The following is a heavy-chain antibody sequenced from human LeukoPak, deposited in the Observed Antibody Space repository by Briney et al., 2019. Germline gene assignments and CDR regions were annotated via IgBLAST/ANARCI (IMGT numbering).Heavy chain of an antibody. CDR3: AKDHYWSIDY. V-gene: IGHV3-74*01. J-gene: IGHJ4*02. CDR1: GFDFSSNW. CDR2: IKGDGIST. Sequence: GGSLRLSCAASGFDFSSNWMHWVRHAPGQGLVWVSRIKGDGISTNYADSVKGRFTISRDIAKNTLYLQMNSLRAEDTGVYYCAKDHYWSIDYWGRGTLVTVTS. D-gene: IGHD3-3*01.